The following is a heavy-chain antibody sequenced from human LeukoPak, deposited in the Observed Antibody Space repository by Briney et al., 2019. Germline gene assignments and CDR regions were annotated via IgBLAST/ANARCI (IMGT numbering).Heavy chain of an antibody. J-gene: IGHJ4*02. V-gene: IGHV3-48*03. CDR1: GFTFSSYE. CDR3: ARVHYYDSSGYYYDPKYYFDY. D-gene: IGHD3-22*01. Sequence: GGSLRLSCAASGFTFSSYEMNWVRQAPGKGLEWVSYISSSGSTIYYADSVKGRFTISRDNAKNSLYLQMNSLRAEDTALYYCARVHYYDSSGYYYDPKYYFDYWGQGTLVTVSS. CDR2: ISSSGSTI.